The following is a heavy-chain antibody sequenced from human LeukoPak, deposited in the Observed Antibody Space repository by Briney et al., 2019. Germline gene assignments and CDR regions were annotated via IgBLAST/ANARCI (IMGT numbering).Heavy chain of an antibody. V-gene: IGHV3-66*01. CDR3: ARGGVVVAAIDAFDI. D-gene: IGHD2-15*01. CDR1: GFTVSSNY. CDR2: IYRSGST. J-gene: IGHJ3*02. Sequence: PGGSLRLSCAASGFTVSSNYMSWIRQAPGKGLEWVSVIYRSGSTHYADSVKDRFIISRDNSKNTLFLQLKSLRAEDTAVYYCARGGVVVAAIDAFDIWGQGTLVTVSS.